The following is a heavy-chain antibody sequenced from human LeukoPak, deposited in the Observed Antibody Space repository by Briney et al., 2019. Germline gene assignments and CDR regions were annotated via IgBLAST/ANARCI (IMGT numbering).Heavy chain of an antibody. CDR3: AAQWFGELLPSDY. J-gene: IGHJ4*02. CDR2: IYHSGNT. Sequence: PSQTLSLTCTVSGDSITSDHYWTWIRQPPGKGLEWISYIYHSGNTYYNPSLRSRVTMSVATSKNQFSLELKSVTAADTAVYYCAAQWFGELLPSDYWGQGTLVTVSS. D-gene: IGHD3-10*01. CDR1: GDSITSDHY. V-gene: IGHV4-30-4*08.